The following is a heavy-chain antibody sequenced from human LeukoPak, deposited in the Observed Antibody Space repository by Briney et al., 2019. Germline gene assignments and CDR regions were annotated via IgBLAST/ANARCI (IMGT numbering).Heavy chain of an antibody. J-gene: IGHJ4*02. V-gene: IGHV3-7*01. CDR1: GFTSSSYW. Sequence: GGSLRLSCAASGFTSSSYWMSWVRQAPGKGLEWVANIKQDGSEKCYVDSVKGRFTISRDNAKNSLYLQMNSLRAEDTAVYYCARDAYSSGYYYFDYWGQGTLVTVSS. CDR3: ARDAYSSGYYYFDY. D-gene: IGHD3-22*01. CDR2: IKQDGSEK.